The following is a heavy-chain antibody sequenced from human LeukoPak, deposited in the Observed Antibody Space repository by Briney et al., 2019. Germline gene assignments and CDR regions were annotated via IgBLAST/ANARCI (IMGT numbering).Heavy chain of an antibody. V-gene: IGHV1-69*05. CDR3: ARASLNTVTIINDDAFDI. CDR1: GGTFSSYA. CDR2: LIPIFGTA. Sequence: SVKVSCKASGGTFSSYAISWVRQAPGQGLEWVGGLIPIFGTANYAQKFQGRVTITTDESTSTDYMELSSLRSEDTAVYYCARASLNTVTIINDDAFDIWGQGTMVTVSS. J-gene: IGHJ3*02. D-gene: IGHD4-17*01.